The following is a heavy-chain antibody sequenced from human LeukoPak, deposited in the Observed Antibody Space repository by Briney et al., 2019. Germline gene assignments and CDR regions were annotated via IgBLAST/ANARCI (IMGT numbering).Heavy chain of an antibody. J-gene: IGHJ5*02. CDR1: GGSISSYY. CDR3: AREEFSGWHSGVDP. CDR2: IYYSGST. Sequence: SETLSLTCTVSGGSISSYYWSWIRQPPGKGLEWIGYIYYSGSTNYNPSLKSRVTISVDTSKNQFSLKLSSVTAADTAVYYCAREEFSGWHSGVDPWGQGTLVTVSS. D-gene: IGHD6-19*01. V-gene: IGHV4-59*01.